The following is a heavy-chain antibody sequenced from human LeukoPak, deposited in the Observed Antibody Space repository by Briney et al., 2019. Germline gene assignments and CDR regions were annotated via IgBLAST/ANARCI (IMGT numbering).Heavy chain of an antibody. CDR2: INSDGSST. CDR1: RFTFSRYW. V-gene: IGHV3-74*01. J-gene: IGHJ4*02. D-gene: IGHD3-22*01. Sequence: GGSLRLSCAASRFTFSRYWMHWVRQPPGKGLVLDSRINSDGSSTSYADSVKGRFTISRDNAKNTLYLQMNSLRAEDTAVYYCARETDSSGYYIDYWGQGTLATVSS. CDR3: ARETDSSGYYIDY.